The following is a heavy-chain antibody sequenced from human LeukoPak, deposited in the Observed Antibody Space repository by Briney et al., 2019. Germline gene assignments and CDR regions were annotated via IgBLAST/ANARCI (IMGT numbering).Heavy chain of an antibody. CDR1: GFPFSSHN. J-gene: IGHJ4*02. D-gene: IGHD3-3*01. CDR3: ARLAEAYYDFWSGYSYYFDY. CDR2: ITSSSNYI. Sequence: PGGSLRLSCAASGFPFSSHNMNWVRQAPGKGLEWVSYITSSSNYIYYADSVKGRFTISRDNAKNSLYLQMNSLRAEDTAVYYCARLAEAYYDFWSGYSYYFDYWGQGTLVTVSS. V-gene: IGHV3-21*01.